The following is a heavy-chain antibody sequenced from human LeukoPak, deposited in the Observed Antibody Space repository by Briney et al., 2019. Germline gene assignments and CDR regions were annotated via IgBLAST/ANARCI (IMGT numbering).Heavy chain of an antibody. CDR1: GFTFSSYA. CDR3: AKDPHISYSSSWYLN. J-gene: IGHJ4*02. D-gene: IGHD6-13*01. V-gene: IGHV3-23*01. CDR2: ISGSGGST. Sequence: LTGGSLRLSCAASGFTFSSYAMSWVRQAPGKGLEWVSAISGSGGSTYYADSVKGRFTISRDNSKNTLYLQMNSLRAEDTAVYYCAKDPHISYSSSWYLNWGQGTLVTVSS.